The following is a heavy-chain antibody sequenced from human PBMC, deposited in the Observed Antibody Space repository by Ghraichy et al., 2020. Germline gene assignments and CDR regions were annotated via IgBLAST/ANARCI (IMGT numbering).Heavy chain of an antibody. J-gene: IGHJ2*01. D-gene: IGHD6-13*01. V-gene: IGHV4-34*01. Sequence: SETLSLTCAVYGGSFSDYYWSWIRQPPGKGLEWIGEINHSGSTNYNPSLKSRVTISVDTSKNQFSLNLGSVTAADTAVYCCQRVIVSPGSRYFDLWGLDTLVTVSS. CDR2: INHSGST. CDR3: QRVIVSPGSRYFDL. CDR1: GGSFSDYY.